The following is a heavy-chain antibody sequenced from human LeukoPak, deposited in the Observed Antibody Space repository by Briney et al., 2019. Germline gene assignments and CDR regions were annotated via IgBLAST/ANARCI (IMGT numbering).Heavy chain of an antibody. V-gene: IGHV3-30-3*01. CDR2: ISYDGSNK. Sequence: PGGSLRLSCAASGFTFSSYAMHWVRQAPGKGLEWVAVISYDGSNKYYADSVKGRFTISRDNSKNTLYLQMNSLRAEDTAVYYCARAGSYSVGVVHPWGQGTLVTVSS. D-gene: IGHD1-26*01. J-gene: IGHJ5*02. CDR1: GFTFSSYA. CDR3: ARAGSYSVGVVHP.